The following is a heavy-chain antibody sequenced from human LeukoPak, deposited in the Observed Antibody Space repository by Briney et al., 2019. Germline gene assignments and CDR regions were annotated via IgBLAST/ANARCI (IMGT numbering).Heavy chain of an antibody. Sequence: TGGSLRLSCAASQFTFSGSTMNWVRQAPGKGLEWVSSISSSGSYTNYADSVKGRFTISRDNAKNSLYLQMNNLRAEDTAVYYCARDQTIFDLMYYYGMDVWGQGTTVTVSS. CDR3: ARDQTIFDLMYYYGMDV. CDR1: QFTFSGST. V-gene: IGHV3-21*06. CDR2: ISSSGSYT. D-gene: IGHD3-3*01. J-gene: IGHJ6*02.